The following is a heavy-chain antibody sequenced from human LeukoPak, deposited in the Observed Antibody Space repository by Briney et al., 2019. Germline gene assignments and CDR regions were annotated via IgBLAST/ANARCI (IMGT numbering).Heavy chain of an antibody. Sequence: PGGSLTLSCAASGFTVSSNYMNWVRQAPGKGLEWVSVIYSTGSTYYADSVKGRFTISRDNSKNTLYLQMDSLRAEDTAVYYCTRYYYDSSGYYYADYWGQGTLVTVSS. CDR2: IYSTGST. J-gene: IGHJ4*02. CDR3: TRYYYDSSGYYYADY. CDR1: GFTVSSNY. V-gene: IGHV3-53*01. D-gene: IGHD3-22*01.